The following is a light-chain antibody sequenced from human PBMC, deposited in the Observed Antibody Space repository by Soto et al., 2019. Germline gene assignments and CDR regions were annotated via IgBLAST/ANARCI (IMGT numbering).Light chain of an antibody. Sequence: VVGQWPXXPAVAPVRRATRSXSSSQSVGRRLPWYQQKPGQAPRLLMYGTSARATGIPATFSGSGSGTEFPLTISSLQSEDFAIYYCQQYDNWPSVPFGGGTKVDNK. J-gene: IGKJ4*01. CDR3: QQYDNWPSVP. CDR2: GTS. CDR1: QSVGRR. V-gene: IGKV3D-15*01.